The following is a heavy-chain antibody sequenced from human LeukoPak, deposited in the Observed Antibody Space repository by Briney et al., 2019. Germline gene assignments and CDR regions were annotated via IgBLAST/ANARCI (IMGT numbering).Heavy chain of an antibody. CDR3: ARDRHRYCSSTSCYAGY. D-gene: IGHD2-2*01. J-gene: IGHJ4*02. Sequence: GGSLRLSCAASGFTFSSYEMNWVRQAPGKGLEWVSYISSSGSTIYYADSVKGRFTISRDNAKNSLYLQMNSLRAEDTAVYYCARDRHRYCSSTSCYAGYWGQGTLVTVSS. CDR2: ISSSGSTI. CDR1: GFTFSSYE. V-gene: IGHV3-48*03.